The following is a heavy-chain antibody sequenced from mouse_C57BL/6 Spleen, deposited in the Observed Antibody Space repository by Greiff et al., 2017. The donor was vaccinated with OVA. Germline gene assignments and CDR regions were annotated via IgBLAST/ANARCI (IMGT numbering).Heavy chain of an antibody. CDR1: GYTFTGYW. CDR2: ILPGSGST. V-gene: IGHV1-9*01. Sequence: QVQLQQSGAELMKPGASVKLSCTATGYTFTGYWIEWVKQRPGHGLEWIGEILPGSGSTNYHAKFMGKATFTADTSSNTAYMQLSSLTTEDSAIYYCARSPYSNYGYYAMDYWGQGTSVTVSS. J-gene: IGHJ4*01. D-gene: IGHD2-5*01. CDR3: ARSPYSNYGYYAMDY.